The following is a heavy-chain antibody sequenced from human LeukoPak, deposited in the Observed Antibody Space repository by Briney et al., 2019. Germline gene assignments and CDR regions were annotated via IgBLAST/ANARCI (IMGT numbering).Heavy chain of an antibody. Sequence: SETLSLTCSVSGGSINTKYWSWIRQPPGKGLEWFGYIYFTGSTYYNPSLKSRVTISVDTSKNQFSLKLTSVTAADTAVYYCARGTTVVTPWFDPWGQGTLVTVSS. CDR2: IYFTGST. V-gene: IGHV4-59*01. CDR3: ARGTTVVTPWFDP. J-gene: IGHJ5*02. D-gene: IGHD4-23*01. CDR1: GGSINTKY.